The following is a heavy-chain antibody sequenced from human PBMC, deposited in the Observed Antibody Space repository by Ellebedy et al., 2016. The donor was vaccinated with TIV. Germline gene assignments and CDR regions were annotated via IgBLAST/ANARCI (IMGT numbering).Heavy chain of an antibody. CDR2: IDPSDSYT. D-gene: IGHD4-17*01. CDR1: GYTFLNFW. Sequence: ASVKVSCKASGYTFLNFWISWVRQMPGKGLEWMGRIDPSDSYTDYSPSFRGHVTISSDRSINTAYLQWSSLKASDTAIYYCATLDYGDSAFDSWGQGTLVTVSS. J-gene: IGHJ4*02. CDR3: ATLDYGDSAFDS. V-gene: IGHV5-10-1*01.